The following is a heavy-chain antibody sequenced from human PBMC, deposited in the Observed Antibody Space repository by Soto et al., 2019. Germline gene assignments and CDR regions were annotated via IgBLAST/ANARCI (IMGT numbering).Heavy chain of an antibody. CDR2: ISRSSSYI. CDR3: ARDGLDEQVWSMGGMDV. J-gene: IGHJ6*02. D-gene: IGHD5-18*01. Sequence: EVQLVESGGGLVKPGGSLRLSCAASGFTFSSYSMNWVRQAPGKGLEWVSSISRSSSYIYYADSVKGRFTISRDNAKNYLYLQMNSQRAEDSAVHYCARDGLDEQVWSMGGMDVWGQGSTVTVPS. V-gene: IGHV3-21*01. CDR1: GFTFSSYS.